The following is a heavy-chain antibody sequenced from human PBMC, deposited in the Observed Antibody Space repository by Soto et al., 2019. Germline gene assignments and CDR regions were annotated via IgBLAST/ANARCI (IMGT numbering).Heavy chain of an antibody. Sequence: SETLFLTCTGSVDSITTYYWSWIRQPAGKGLGWIGRIDTSGNTNYNPSFKSRVTMSVXXXXXXFXLXLXXXTAAETAVYYCARYSNNWFQTEGMDVWGQGPAVT. CDR2: IDTSGNT. D-gene: IGHD6-13*01. V-gene: IGHV4-4*07. CDR3: ARYSNNWFQTEGMDV. CDR1: VDSITTYY. J-gene: IGHJ6*02.